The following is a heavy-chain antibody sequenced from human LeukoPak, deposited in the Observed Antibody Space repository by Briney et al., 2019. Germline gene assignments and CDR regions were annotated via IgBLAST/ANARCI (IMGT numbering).Heavy chain of an antibody. J-gene: IGHJ6*03. CDR2: IKQDGSEK. D-gene: IGHD6-13*01. V-gene: IGHV3-7*01. Sequence: GGSLRLSCAASGFTFSSYWMSWVRQAPGKGLEWVANIKQDGSEKYYVDSVKGRFTISRDNAKNSLYLQMNSLRAEDTAVYYCARDSSSAAAGNWDYYYYYMDVWGKGTTVTVSS. CDR3: ARDSSSAAAGNWDYYYYYMDV. CDR1: GFTFSSYW.